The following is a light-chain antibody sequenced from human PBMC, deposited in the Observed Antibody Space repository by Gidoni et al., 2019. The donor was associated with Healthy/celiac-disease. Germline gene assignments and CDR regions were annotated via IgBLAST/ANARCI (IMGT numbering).Light chain of an antibody. Sequence: QSVLTPPPSASGTPGQRGTITCSGSSSNIGSNYVYWYQQLPGTAPKLLIYRNNQRPSVVPDRFSGSKSGTSASLAISGLRSDDEADYYCAAWDDSLSCWVFGGGTKLTVL. CDR2: RNN. CDR1: SSNIGSNY. CDR3: AAWDDSLSCWV. V-gene: IGLV1-47*01. J-gene: IGLJ3*02.